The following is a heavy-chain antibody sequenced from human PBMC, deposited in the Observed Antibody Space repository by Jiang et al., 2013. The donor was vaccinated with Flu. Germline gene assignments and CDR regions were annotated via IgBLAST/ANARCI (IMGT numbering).Heavy chain of an antibody. Sequence: GLVKPSETLSLTCTVSGGSISSYYWSWIRQPPGKGLEWIGYIYYSGSTNYNPSLKSRVTISVDTSKNQFSLKLSSVTAADTAVYYCARGFIFDRIAAAGFYYFDYWGQGTLVTVSS. CDR3: ARGFIFDRIAAAGFYYFDY. V-gene: IGHV4-59*01. CDR1: GGSISSYY. D-gene: IGHD6-13*01. J-gene: IGHJ4*02. CDR2: IYYSGST.